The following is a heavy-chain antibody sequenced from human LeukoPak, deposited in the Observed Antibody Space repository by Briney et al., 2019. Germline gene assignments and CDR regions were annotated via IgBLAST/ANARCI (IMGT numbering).Heavy chain of an antibody. CDR3: ARPRYSYGDGYYFDY. V-gene: IGHV5-51*01. D-gene: IGHD5-18*01. CDR2: IYPGDSDT. Sequence: GESLKISCQGSGYSFANYWIGWVRQMPGKGLEWMGIIYPGDSDTRYSPSFEGHVTISADKTISTSYLQWISLRASVTAMYYCARPRYSYGDGYYFDYWGQGTLVTVSS. CDR1: GYSFANYW. J-gene: IGHJ4*02.